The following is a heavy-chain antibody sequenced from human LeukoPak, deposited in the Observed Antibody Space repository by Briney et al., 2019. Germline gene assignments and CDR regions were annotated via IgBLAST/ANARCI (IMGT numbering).Heavy chain of an antibody. Sequence: GASVKVSCKASGYTFTSYYIHWVRQAPGQGLEWMGIISPSVGTTTYAQKLEGRVTMTRDTSTTTVHIEPRSLRSEDTAVYYCARIGDYGSGSEGFDPWGQGTLVTVSS. CDR3: ARIGDYGSGSEGFDP. CDR2: ISPSVGTT. V-gene: IGHV1-46*04. D-gene: IGHD3-10*01. CDR1: GYTFTSYY. J-gene: IGHJ5*02.